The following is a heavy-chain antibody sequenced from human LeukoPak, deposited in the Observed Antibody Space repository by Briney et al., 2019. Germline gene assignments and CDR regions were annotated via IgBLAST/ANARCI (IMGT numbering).Heavy chain of an antibody. CDR1: GFTVSNTY. D-gene: IGHD1-26*01. CDR2: IYSGGNT. V-gene: IGHV3-53*01. J-gene: IGHJ3*02. Sequence: GGSLRLSCAASGFTVSNTYMSWVRQAPGNGLEWVSLIYSGGNTYYADSVKGRFSISRDNSKNTLYLQMNSLRAEDTAVYYCARDVPYSGSPYAFDIWGQGTMVTVSS. CDR3: ARDVPYSGSPYAFDI.